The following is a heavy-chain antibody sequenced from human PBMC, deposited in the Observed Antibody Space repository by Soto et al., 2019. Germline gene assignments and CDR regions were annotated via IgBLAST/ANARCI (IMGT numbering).Heavy chain of an antibody. Sequence: GETLKISCKGSGYSFASHWVAWVRQMPEKGLEWIGTIYPGDSDTKYSSAFRGHVTISADTSVSTAYLQWRSLEATDSAIYYCARYSGSYWHYLDFWGQGTLVTVSS. CDR3: ARYSGSYWHYLDF. D-gene: IGHD1-26*01. CDR2: IYPGDSDT. J-gene: IGHJ4*02. CDR1: GYSFASHW. V-gene: IGHV5-51*01.